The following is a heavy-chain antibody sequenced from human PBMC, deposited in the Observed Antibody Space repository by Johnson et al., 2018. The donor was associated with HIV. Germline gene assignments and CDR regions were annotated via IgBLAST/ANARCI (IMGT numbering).Heavy chain of an antibody. D-gene: IGHD3-3*01. J-gene: IGHJ3*02. Sequence: QVQLVESGGGVVQPGRSLRLSCVASGFSFSSFAMHWVRQAPGQGLQWVAVMSFDETNSYDSDSVDVKGRFTISIDNAKNSLYLQMNSLRAEDTALYYCAKLGVVQAFDIWGQGTMVTVSS. CDR3: AKLGVVQAFDI. CDR2: MSFDETNS. CDR1: GFSFSSFA. V-gene: IGHV3-30-3*02.